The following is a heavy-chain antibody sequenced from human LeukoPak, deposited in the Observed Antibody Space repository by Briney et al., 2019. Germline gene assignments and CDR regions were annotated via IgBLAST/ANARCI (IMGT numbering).Heavy chain of an antibody. J-gene: IGHJ4*02. V-gene: IGHV3-7*01. D-gene: IGHD2-21*02. CDR1: GFTFSTYW. CDR2: IKQDGNDK. CDR3: ARFRTWGDKAFDY. Sequence: GGSLRLSCAASGFTFSTYWMSWVRQAPGKGLEWVANIKQDGNDKYYVDSVKGRFTISRDNAKSSLYLQMNGLRAEDTAVYYCARFRTWGDKAFDYWGQGTLVTVSS.